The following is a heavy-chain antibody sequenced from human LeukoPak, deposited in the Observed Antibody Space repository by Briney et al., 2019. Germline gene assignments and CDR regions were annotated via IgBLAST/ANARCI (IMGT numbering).Heavy chain of an antibody. Sequence: SETLSLTCTVSGGFIINRSYYWGWIRQPPGKGLEWIGSIYYSGTTYYNPSLKSRVTISVDASKNQFSLKLSSVTAADTAVYYCVARNGDYSYMDVWGKGTTVTVSS. CDR2: IYYSGTT. CDR3: VARNGDYSYMDV. V-gene: IGHV4-39*01. J-gene: IGHJ6*03. CDR1: GGFIINRSYY. D-gene: IGHD1-1*01.